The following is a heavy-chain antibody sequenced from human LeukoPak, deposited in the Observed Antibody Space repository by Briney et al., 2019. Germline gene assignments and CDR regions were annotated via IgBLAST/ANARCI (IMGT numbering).Heavy chain of an antibody. D-gene: IGHD6-19*01. CDR3: ARHGYSSGWYPNDY. Sequence: SGTLSLTCAVSGGSISSSNWWSWVRQPPGEGLEWIGEIYHSGSTNYNPSLKSRVTISVDKSKNQFSLKLSSVAAADTAVYYCARHGYSSGWYPNDYWGQGTLVTVSS. V-gene: IGHV4-4*02. J-gene: IGHJ4*02. CDR1: GGSISSSNW. CDR2: IYHSGST.